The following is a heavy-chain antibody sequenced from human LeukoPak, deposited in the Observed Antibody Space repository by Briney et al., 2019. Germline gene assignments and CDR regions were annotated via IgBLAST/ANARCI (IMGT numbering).Heavy chain of an antibody. CDR3: ARDRIAARVIDP. J-gene: IGHJ5*02. CDR1: GFTFSSYS. D-gene: IGHD6-6*01. CDR2: ISSSSSYI. Sequence: PGGSLRVSCAASGFTFSSYSMNWVRQAPGKGLEWVSSISSSSSYIYYADSVKGRFTISRDNAKNSLYLQMNSLRAEDTAVYYCARDRIAARVIDPWGQGTLVTVSS. V-gene: IGHV3-21*01.